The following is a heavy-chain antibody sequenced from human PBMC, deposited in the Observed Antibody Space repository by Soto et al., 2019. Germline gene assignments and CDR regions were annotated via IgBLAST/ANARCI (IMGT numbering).Heavy chain of an antibody. CDR1: GGTFSSYS. V-gene: IGHV1-69*06. CDR3: ARGTGYSYGFDY. J-gene: IGHJ4*02. CDR2: IIPIFGTA. Sequence: SVKVSCKASGGTFSSYSISWVLQAPGQGLEWMGGIIPIFGTANYAQKFQGRVTITADKSTSTAYMELSSLRSEDTAVYYCARGTGYSYGFDYWGQGTLVTVSS. D-gene: IGHD5-18*01.